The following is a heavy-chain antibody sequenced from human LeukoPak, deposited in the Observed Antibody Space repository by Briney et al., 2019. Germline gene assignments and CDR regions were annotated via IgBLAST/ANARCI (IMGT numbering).Heavy chain of an antibody. D-gene: IGHD3-10*01. CDR2: IKQDGSAK. Sequence: GGSLRLSCAASGFTFSSYWMSWVRQVPGKGLEWVANIKQDGSAKYYVDSVKGRFTISRDNAKNSLYLQMNSLRAEDTAVYYCARDAGPYGSGSYSRYWGQGTLVTVSS. V-gene: IGHV3-7*01. CDR3: ARDAGPYGSGSYSRY. J-gene: IGHJ4*02. CDR1: GFTFSSYW.